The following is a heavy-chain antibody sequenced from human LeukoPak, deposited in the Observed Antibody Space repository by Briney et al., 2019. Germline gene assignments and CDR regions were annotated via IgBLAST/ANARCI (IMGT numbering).Heavy chain of an antibody. D-gene: IGHD6-13*01. J-gene: IGHJ4*02. V-gene: IGHV3-7*01. Sequence: GGSLRLSCAVSGFSFTKYWMSWVRQAPGEGLEWVANIKQNGSAKYYVGSVKGRFTISRDNAKNSLYLQMNSVRAEDTAVYDCARGWGYSSSSFDYWGQGTLVTVSS. CDR1: GFSFTKYW. CDR3: ARGWGYSSSSFDY. CDR2: IKQNGSAK.